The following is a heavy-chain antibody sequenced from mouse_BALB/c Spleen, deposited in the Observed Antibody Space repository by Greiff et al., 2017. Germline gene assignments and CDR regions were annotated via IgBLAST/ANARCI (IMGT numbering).Heavy chain of an antibody. CDR3: ARQGRDYCGFAY. Sequence: VQLQQSGAELVKPGASVKLSCTASGFNIKDTYMHWVKQRPEQGLEWIGRIDPANGNTKYDPKFQGKATITADTSSNTAYLQLSSLTSEDTAVYYCARQGRDYCGFAYWGQGTLVTVSA. V-gene: IGHV14-3*02. CDR1: GFNIKDTY. CDR2: IDPANGNT. D-gene: IGHD1-1*01. J-gene: IGHJ3*01.